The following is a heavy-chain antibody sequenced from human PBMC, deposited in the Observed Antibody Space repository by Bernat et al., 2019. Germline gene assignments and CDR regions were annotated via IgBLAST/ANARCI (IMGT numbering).Heavy chain of an antibody. J-gene: IGHJ6*03. V-gene: IGHV3-23*01. Sequence: EVQVLESGGGLVQPGGSLRLSCAASGFTFSSYVMNWVRQAPGKGLEWVSSISGSGDSAYYADSVKGRLTISRDNSKNTLYLQMNSLRAEDTAVYYCAKGRVVVVPAAMSYYYMDVWGKGTTVTVSS. CDR3: AKGRVVVVPAAMSYYYMDV. CDR2: ISGSGDSA. D-gene: IGHD2-2*01. CDR1: GFTFSSYV.